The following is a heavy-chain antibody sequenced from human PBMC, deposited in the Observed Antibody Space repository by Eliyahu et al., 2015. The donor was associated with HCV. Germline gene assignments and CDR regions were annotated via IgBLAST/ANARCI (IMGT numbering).Heavy chain of an antibody. Sequence: EVQLLESGGGLVQPGGSLRLSCAASGFTFSSXXMSWVRXAPGKGLEWVXAIXGSGGSTYYADSVKGXFTISRDNSKNTLYLQMNSLRAEDTAVYYCAKGDCSGGSCYSDYYYGMDVWGQGTTVTVSS. J-gene: IGHJ6*02. CDR1: GFTFSSXX. D-gene: IGHD2-15*01. CDR3: AKGDCSGGSCYSDYYYGMDV. V-gene: IGHV3-23*01. CDR2: IXGSGGST.